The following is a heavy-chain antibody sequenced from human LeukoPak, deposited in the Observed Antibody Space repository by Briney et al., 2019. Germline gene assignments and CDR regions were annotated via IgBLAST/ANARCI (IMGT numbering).Heavy chain of an antibody. CDR2: VYYTGNT. V-gene: IGHV4-59*08. D-gene: IGHD4-23*01. J-gene: IGHJ4*02. CDR1: GGTLNSFY. Sequence: SETLSLTCSVSGGTLNSFYWSWIRQTPGKGLEYIGYVYYTGNTKYKPSLRSRVTMSADTSKNQFSLKLNSVTAADTAVYYCARWNAVITSLDYWGQGILVAVSS. CDR3: ARWNAVITSLDY.